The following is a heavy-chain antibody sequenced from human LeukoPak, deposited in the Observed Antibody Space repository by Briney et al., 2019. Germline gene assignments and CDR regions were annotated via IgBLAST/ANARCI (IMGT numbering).Heavy chain of an antibody. V-gene: IGHV4-34*01. CDR1: GGSFSGYY. Sequence: SETLSLTCAVYGGSFSGYYWSWIRQPPGKGLEWIGEINHSGSTNYNPSLKSRVTISVDTSKNQFSLKLSSVTAADTAVYYCVRVPALPFGAFDIWGQGTMVTVSS. D-gene: IGHD1-26*01. CDR2: INHSGST. J-gene: IGHJ3*02. CDR3: VRVPALPFGAFDI.